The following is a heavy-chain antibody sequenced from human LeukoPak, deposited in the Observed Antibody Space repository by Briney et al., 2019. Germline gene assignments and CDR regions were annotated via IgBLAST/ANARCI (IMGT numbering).Heavy chain of an antibody. V-gene: IGHV4-61*02. J-gene: IGHJ1*01. D-gene: IGHD5/OR15-5a*01. CDR1: GDSISSGSYY. CDR3: ARDNARGGSFSDYLRYFQH. CDR2: SYTSGST. Sequence: PSETLSLTCTVSGDSISSGSYYWRWIRQPAGKGLEWIGRSYTSGSTNYNPSLKSRVTISVDTSKNQFSLKLSSVTTADTAVYYCARDNARGGSFSDYLRYFQHWGQGTLVTVSS.